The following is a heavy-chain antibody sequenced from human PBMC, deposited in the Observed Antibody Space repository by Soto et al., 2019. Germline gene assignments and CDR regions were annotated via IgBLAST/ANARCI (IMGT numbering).Heavy chain of an antibody. V-gene: IGHV1-69*12. D-gene: IGHD2-2*01. J-gene: IGHJ4*02. CDR2: IIPVFGRV. CDR1: GGSFNTYA. CDR3: ADXSLGYCITTTCPPDY. Sequence: QVQLVQSGAEVKKPGSSVKVSCKASGGSFNTYAISWVRQAPGQGLEWMGGIIPVFGRVTYAQKFQGRVTITADDSTSTAYMELSRLRSDDTAIYFCADXSLGYCITTTCPPDYWGQGTLVTVSS.